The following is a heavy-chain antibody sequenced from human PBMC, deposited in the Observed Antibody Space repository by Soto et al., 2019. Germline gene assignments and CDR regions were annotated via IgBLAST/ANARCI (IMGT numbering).Heavy chain of an antibody. CDR3: ARAYTWGVTVAGT. CDR2: MNPNSGNT. J-gene: IGHJ4*02. Sequence: GASVKVCCKASGYTITSFDINWVRQATGQGLEWMGWMNPNSGNTGYAQKFQGRVTMTRNTSISTAYMELSSLRSEDTAVYYCARAYTWGVTVAGTWGQGTLVTVSS. V-gene: IGHV1-8*01. CDR1: GYTITSFD. D-gene: IGHD6-19*01.